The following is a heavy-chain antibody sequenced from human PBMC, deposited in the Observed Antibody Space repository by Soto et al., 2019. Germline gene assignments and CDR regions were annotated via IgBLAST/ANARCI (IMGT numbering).Heavy chain of an antibody. CDR3: ARGVGGSGWYEPYYCGMDV. CDR1: GDSVSSNSAA. D-gene: IGHD6-19*01. Sequence: SQTLSLPCAISGDSVSSNSAAWNWIRQSPSRGLEWLGRTYYRSKWYNDYAVSVKSRLTINPDTSKNHFSLQLNSVTPEDTAVYYCARGVGGSGWYEPYYCGMDVWGQGTTVTVSS. CDR2: TYYRSKWYN. J-gene: IGHJ6*02. V-gene: IGHV6-1*01.